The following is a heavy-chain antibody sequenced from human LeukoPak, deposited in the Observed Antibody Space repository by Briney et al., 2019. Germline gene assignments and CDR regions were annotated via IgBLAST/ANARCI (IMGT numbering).Heavy chain of an antibody. Sequence: SETLSLTCAVYGGSFSGYYWSWIRQPPGKGLEWIGEINHSGSTNYNPSLKSRVTISVDTSKNQLPLKLSSVTAADTAVYYCARAPVAATLNWFDPWGQGTLVTVSS. D-gene: IGHD2-15*01. CDR2: INHSGST. V-gene: IGHV4-34*01. CDR1: GGSFSGYY. J-gene: IGHJ5*02. CDR3: ARAPVAATLNWFDP.